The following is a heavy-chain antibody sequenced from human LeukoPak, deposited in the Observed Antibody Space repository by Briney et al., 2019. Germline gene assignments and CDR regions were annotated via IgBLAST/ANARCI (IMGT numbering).Heavy chain of an antibody. D-gene: IGHD6-19*01. CDR2: IYPGDSDT. V-gene: IGHV5-51*01. CDR1: GYSFTSYW. Sequence: AGESLKISCKGSGYSFTSYWIGWVRQMPGKGLEWMGIIYPGDSDTRYSPSFQGQVTISADKSISTAYLQWSSLKASDTAMYYCARLVAGYSSDWSGRGWFDPWGQGTLVTVSS. J-gene: IGHJ5*02. CDR3: ARLVAGYSSDWSGRGWFDP.